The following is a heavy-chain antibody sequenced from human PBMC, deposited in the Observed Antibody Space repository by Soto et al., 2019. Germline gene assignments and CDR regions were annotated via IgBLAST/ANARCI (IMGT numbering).Heavy chain of an antibody. D-gene: IGHD3-22*01. Sequence: SLRLSCATSGFSFNDYAMYWVRQAPGQGLEWVAIISSDGHHQFYLDNLRGRFTVSRDNSKNTLYSQMNSLRPEDTAVYYCSRGTYYPQSSGLHADYWGPGTVVTVSS. J-gene: IGHJ4*02. CDR3: SRGTYYPQSSGLHADY. V-gene: IGHV3-30*03. CDR1: GFSFNDYA. CDR2: ISSDGHHQ.